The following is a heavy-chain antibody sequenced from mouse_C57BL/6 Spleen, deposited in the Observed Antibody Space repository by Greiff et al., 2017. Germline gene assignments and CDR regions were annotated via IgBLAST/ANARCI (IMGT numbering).Heavy chain of an antibody. CDR1: GFTFSSYA. V-gene: IGHV5-4*01. D-gene: IGHD6-5*01. CDR3: ARDPYAGFDY. J-gene: IGHJ2*01. CDR2: ISDGGSYT. Sequence: EVQLVESGGGLVKPGGSLKLSCAASGFTFSSYAMSWVRQTPEKRLEWVATISDGGSYTYYPDNVKGRFTISRDNAKNNLYLQMSYLKSEDTAMYYCARDPYAGFDYWGQGTTLTVSS.